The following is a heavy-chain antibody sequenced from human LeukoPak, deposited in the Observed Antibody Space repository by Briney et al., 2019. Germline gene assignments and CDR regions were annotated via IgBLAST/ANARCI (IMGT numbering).Heavy chain of an antibody. Sequence: ASVKVSCKASGYTFTSYGISWVRQAPGQGLEWMGWISAYNGNTNYAQKRQGRVTMTTDTSTSTAYMEVTSLRSADTAVYYCARDYYSGSYYGEYWGQGTLVTVSS. D-gene: IGHD1-26*01. CDR3: ARDYYSGSYYGEY. CDR2: ISAYNGNT. V-gene: IGHV1-18*01. CDR1: GYTFTSYG. J-gene: IGHJ4*02.